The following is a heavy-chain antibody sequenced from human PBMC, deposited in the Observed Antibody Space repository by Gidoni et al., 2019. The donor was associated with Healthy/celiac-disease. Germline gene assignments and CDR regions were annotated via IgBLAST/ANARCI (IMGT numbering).Heavy chain of an antibody. CDR2: IYYSGST. CDR1: GGSISSSSYY. J-gene: IGHJ4*02. CDR3: AREVGATQFDY. D-gene: IGHD1-26*01. Sequence: QLQLQESGPGLVKPSETLSLTYTVSGGSISSSSYYWGWIRQPPGKGLEWIGSIYYSGSTYYNPSLKSRVTISVDTSKNQFSLKLSSVTAADTAVYYCAREVGATQFDYWGQGTLVTVSS. V-gene: IGHV4-39*01.